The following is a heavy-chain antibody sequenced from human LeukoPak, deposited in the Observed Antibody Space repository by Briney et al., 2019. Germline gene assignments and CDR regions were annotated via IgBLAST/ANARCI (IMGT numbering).Heavy chain of an antibody. CDR1: GYTFTGYY. CDR2: INPNSGGT. V-gene: IGHV1-2*02. CDR3: ARLAMTTAPSLGDY. Sequence: ASVKVSCKTSGYTFTGYYMHWVRQAPGQGLEWMGWINPNSGGTNYAQKFQGRVTMTRDTSISTAYMELSRLRSDDTAVYYRARLAMTTAPSLGDYWGQGTLVTVSS. J-gene: IGHJ4*02. D-gene: IGHD4-11*01.